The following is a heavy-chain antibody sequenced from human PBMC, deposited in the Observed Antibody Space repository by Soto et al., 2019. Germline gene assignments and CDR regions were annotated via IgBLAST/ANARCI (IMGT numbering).Heavy chain of an antibody. CDR3: VKSGWKHWYYFDY. CDR1: GFTFSSYG. CDR2: ISYDGSNK. Sequence: QVQLVESGGGVVQPGRSLRLSCAASGFTFSSYGMHWVRQAPGKGLEWVAVISYDGSNKYYADSVKGRFTISRDNSKNTLYLQMNSLRAEDTAVYYCVKSGWKHWYYFDYWGQGTLVTVSS. J-gene: IGHJ4*02. D-gene: IGHD5-18*01. V-gene: IGHV3-30*18.